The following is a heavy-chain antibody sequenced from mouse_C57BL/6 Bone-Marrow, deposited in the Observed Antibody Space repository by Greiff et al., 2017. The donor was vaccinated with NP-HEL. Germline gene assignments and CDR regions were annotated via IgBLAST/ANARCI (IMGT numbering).Heavy chain of an antibody. CDR2: IHPNSGST. V-gene: IGHV1-64*01. D-gene: IGHD1-1*01. CDR3: ARPVVPWYFDV. Sequence: QVQLQQPGAELVKPGASVKLSCKASGYTFTSYWMHWVKQRPGQGLEWIGMIHPNSGSTNYNEKFKSKATLTVDKSSSTAYMQLSSLTYEDSAVYYCARPVVPWYFDVWGTGTTVTVSS. J-gene: IGHJ1*03. CDR1: GYTFTSYW.